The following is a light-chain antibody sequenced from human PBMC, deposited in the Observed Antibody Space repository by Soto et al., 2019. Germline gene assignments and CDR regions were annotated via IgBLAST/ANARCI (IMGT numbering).Light chain of an antibody. CDR1: QGICSY. CDR3: QQLNSYPIT. Sequence: DIQLTQSPSFLSASVGDRVTITCRASQGICSYLPWYQHKPGKAPNLLIYAASTLQSGVPSRFSGSGSGTEFTLTISSLQPEDFATYYCQQLNSYPITFGQGTRLEIK. V-gene: IGKV1-9*01. J-gene: IGKJ5*01. CDR2: AAS.